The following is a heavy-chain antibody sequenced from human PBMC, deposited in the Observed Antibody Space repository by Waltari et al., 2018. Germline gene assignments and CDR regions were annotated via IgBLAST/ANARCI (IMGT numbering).Heavy chain of an antibody. D-gene: IGHD1-26*01. V-gene: IGHV4-38-2*01. CDR3: ARHPYSGNYAFDY. J-gene: IGHJ4*02. CDR1: GYSISIGYY. Sequence: QVQLQESGPGLVKPSETLSLTCAVSGYSISIGYYWGWIRQSPGKGLEGIGSTYYGGSTYYNAALKSRVTISVDMSKKQFSLTLSSVTAADTAVYYCARHPYSGNYAFDYWGQGTPVTVSS. CDR2: TYYGGST.